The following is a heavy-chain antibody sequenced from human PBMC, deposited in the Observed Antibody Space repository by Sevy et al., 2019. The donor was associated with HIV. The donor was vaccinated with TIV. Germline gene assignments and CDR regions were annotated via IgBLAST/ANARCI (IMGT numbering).Heavy chain of an antibody. CDR1: GFTFSSFA. Sequence: GGSLRLSCAASGFTFSSFAMSWVRHIPGKGLEWVSTINGRGGSGYYADSVKGRFALSRDNSNNTVFLQMTRLRDEDTAVYYCARPTNRIAPSSAALFDYWGQGTLVTVSS. J-gene: IGHJ4*02. D-gene: IGHD2-8*01. CDR2: INGRGGSG. V-gene: IGHV3-23*01. CDR3: ARPTNRIAPSSAALFDY.